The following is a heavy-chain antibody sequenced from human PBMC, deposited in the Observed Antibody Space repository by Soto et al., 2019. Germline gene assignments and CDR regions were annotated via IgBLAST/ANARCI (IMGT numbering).Heavy chain of an antibody. CDR1: GGSISSGGYS. CDR2: IYYSGST. D-gene: IGHD2-15*01. Sequence: QVQLQESGPGLVKPSQPLSLTCTVSGGSISSGGYSWSGIRQHPGKGREWIGYIYYSGSTYYNPSLKSRVTISVDTSKNQFSLKLSSVTAADTAVYYCASSYCSGGSCYWFDPWGQGTLVTVSS. J-gene: IGHJ5*02. CDR3: ASSYCSGGSCYWFDP. V-gene: IGHV4-31*03.